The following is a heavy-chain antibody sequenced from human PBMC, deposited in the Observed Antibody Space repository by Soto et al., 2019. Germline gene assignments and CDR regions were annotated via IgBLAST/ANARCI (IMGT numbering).Heavy chain of an antibody. Sequence: ASVKVSCKASGYTFTNYAMHWVRQAPGQRLERMGWINAGNGNTKYSQKFQDRVTFTRDTSASTAYMELISLTSEDTAVYYCARYSHGCDYWGQGALVTVSS. V-gene: IGHV1-3*01. CDR1: GYTFTNYA. CDR2: INAGNGNT. J-gene: IGHJ4*02. CDR3: ARYSHGCDY. D-gene: IGHD2-21*01.